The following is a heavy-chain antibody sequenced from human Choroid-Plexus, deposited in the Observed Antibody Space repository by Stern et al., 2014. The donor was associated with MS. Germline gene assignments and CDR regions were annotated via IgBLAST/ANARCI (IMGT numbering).Heavy chain of an antibody. J-gene: IGHJ5*02. Sequence: VQLVESGGGVVQPGRPLRLSCVASGFTFGGCAMHWVRQAPGKGLEWVAGVSYDGSNNYYADSVKGRFTISRDNSQNTLYMQMSSLRPEDTAVYYCAKDRQYLTYFFDHWGQGSLVTVSS. CDR2: VSYDGSNN. CDR1: GFTFGGCA. CDR3: AKDRQYLTYFFDH. V-gene: IGHV3-30*18. D-gene: IGHD2/OR15-2a*01.